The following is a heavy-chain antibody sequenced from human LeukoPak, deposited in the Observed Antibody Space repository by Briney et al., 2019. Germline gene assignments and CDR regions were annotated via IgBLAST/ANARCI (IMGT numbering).Heavy chain of an antibody. V-gene: IGHV4-39*01. J-gene: IGHJ4*02. CDR2: TSSGGSA. CDR1: NGSITSTSYY. D-gene: IGHD4-17*01. CDR3: ARQGGGDFVDS. Sequence: SETLSLTCFVLNGSITSTSYYWAWIRQSPGKGLEWIGTTSSGGSAYYKTSLKSRVTISVDTSKTQLSLRLTSVTAADTAVYYCARQGGGDFVDSWGQGTLVSVS.